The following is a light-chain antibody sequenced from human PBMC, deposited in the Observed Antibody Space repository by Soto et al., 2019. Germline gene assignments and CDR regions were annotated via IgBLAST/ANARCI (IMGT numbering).Light chain of an antibody. V-gene: IGLV2-14*01. Sequence: QAVVTQPASVSGSPGQSITISCTGTSSDVGSYNFVSWYQQHPGKAPKLIIYEVSNRPSGISNRFSGSKSDNTASLTISGLQAEDEADYYCSSYTSSTTSVFGIGTKVTVL. CDR1: SSDVGSYNF. CDR3: SSYTSSTTSV. CDR2: EVS. J-gene: IGLJ1*01.